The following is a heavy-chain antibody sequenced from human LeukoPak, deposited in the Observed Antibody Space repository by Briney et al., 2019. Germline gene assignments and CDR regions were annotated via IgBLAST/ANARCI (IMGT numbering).Heavy chain of an antibody. D-gene: IGHD3-16*02. Sequence: GGSLRLSCAASGFTFSSYAMSWVRQAPGKGLEWVSAISGSGGSTYYADSVKGRFTISRDNSKNTLYLQMNSLRAEDTAVYYCAKDGITFGGVIASFDYWGQGTLVTVSS. V-gene: IGHV3-23*01. J-gene: IGHJ4*02. CDR3: AKDGITFGGVIASFDY. CDR1: GFTFSSYA. CDR2: ISGSGGST.